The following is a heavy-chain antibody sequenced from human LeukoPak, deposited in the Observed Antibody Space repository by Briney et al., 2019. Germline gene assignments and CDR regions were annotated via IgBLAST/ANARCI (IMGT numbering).Heavy chain of an antibody. D-gene: IGHD6-13*01. CDR2: IYYTGDT. J-gene: IGHJ5*02. CDR1: GGSISSSSSYY. CDR3: ARPSAADSINWFDP. Sequence: SETLSPTCTVSGGSISSSSSYYWGWIRQPPGKGLEWIGSIYYTGDTYYNSSLKIRVTISVDKSKNQFSLRLSSVTAADTAVYFCARPSAADSINWFDPWGQGTLVTVSS. V-gene: IGHV4-39*07.